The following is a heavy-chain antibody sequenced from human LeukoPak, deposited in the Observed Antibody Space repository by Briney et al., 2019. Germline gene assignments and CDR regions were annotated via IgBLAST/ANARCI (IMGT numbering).Heavy chain of an antibody. CDR3: ARSLGDNWFDP. V-gene: IGHV1-69*05. CDR2: IIPIFGTA. CDR1: GGTFSNYA. J-gene: IGHJ5*02. D-gene: IGHD3-16*01. Sequence: SVKVSCKASGGTFSNYAISWVRQAPGQGLEWMGGIIPIFGTANYAQKFQGRVTITTDESTSTAYMELSSLRSEDTAVYYFARSLGDNWFDPWAREPWSPSPQ.